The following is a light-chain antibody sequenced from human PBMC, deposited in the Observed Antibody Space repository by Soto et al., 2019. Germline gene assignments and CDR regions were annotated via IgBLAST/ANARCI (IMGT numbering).Light chain of an antibody. CDR1: QSVTNNY. CDR3: XXXXXXXXWT. CDR2: GAS. Sequence: TQSPDSLAVSLGKSATLSCGPSQSVTNNYLAWYQQKPGQAPRLLIYGASSRATGIPDRFSGSGSGTDFTLTISRLEPEDFAVYXXXXXXXXXXWTFGQGTKVDI. J-gene: IGKJ1*01. V-gene: IGKV3-20*01.